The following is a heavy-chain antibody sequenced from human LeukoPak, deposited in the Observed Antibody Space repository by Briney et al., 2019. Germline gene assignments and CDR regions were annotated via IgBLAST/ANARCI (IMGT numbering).Heavy chain of an antibody. V-gene: IGHV5-51*01. D-gene: IGHD3-22*01. CDR2: IYLADSDT. CDR1: GNTFTNNW. CDR3: ARTDSTGYSPNYFFYGMGV. Sequence: GESLKISCKGSGNTFTNNWIGWVRQKPGKGLEWMGIIYLADSDTRYGPSFQGQVTISADKSISTAYLQWSSLKASDTAMYFCARTDSTGYSPNYFFYGMGVWGQGTTVTVSS. J-gene: IGHJ6*02.